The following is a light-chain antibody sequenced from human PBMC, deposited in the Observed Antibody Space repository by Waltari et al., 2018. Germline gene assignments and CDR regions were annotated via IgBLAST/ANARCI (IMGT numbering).Light chain of an antibody. J-gene: IGKJ1*01. CDR2: ATS. V-gene: IGKV1-39*01. Sequence: DIQMTQSPSSLSASVGDRVTITCRASQSVRNLLNWSHQKPGKAPKLLICATSSLQTGVPSRFSGSGSGTDFTLSISSLPPEDVAIYVCQQRYMTPRTFGQGTKVEIK. CDR1: QSVRNL. CDR3: QQRYMTPRT.